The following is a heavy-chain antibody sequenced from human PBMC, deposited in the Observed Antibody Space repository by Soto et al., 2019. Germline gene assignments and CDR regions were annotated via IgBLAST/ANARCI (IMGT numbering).Heavy chain of an antibody. J-gene: IGHJ6*02. D-gene: IGHD2-15*01. Sequence: QVQLVESGGGVVQPGRSLRLSCAASGFILSTYAMYWVRQAPGKGLEWVAVISYDGNNKYYADSVKGRFTISRDNSKNTLYLHMNSLRAEDTAVYYCARAGCDGGSCYTLVGLRYGMDVWGQGTTVTVS. CDR2: ISYDGNNK. CDR3: ARAGCDGGSCYTLVGLRYGMDV. V-gene: IGHV3-30-3*01. CDR1: GFILSTYA.